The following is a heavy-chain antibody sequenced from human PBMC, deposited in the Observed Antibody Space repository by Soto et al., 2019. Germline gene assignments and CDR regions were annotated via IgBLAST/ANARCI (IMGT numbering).Heavy chain of an antibody. D-gene: IGHD4-17*01. CDR1: SGPDRSHN. CDR3: VRQGIDYLHGLVDV. J-gene: IGHJ6*02. CDR2: VYYTGDT. V-gene: IGHV4-59*08. Sequence: QVQLQQSGPRLVKPSETLSLTCTVSSGPDRSHNWGWIRQPPGRGLEWIGYVYYTGDTAYNPSLRGRVTISADTSTTDISLTLNSATAADTAVYYCVRQGIDYLHGLVDVWGQGTTVSVSS.